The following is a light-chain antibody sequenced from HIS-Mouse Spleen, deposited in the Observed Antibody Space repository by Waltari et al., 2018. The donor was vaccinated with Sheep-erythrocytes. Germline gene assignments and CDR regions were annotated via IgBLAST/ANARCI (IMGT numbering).Light chain of an antibody. CDR2: QDS. CDR1: NLGDKY. V-gene: IGLV3-1*01. J-gene: IGLJ2*01. CDR3: QAWDSSTVV. Sequence: SYELTQPPSVSVSPGQTASITCSGDNLGDKYACWYQQKPGQSPVLVLYQDSKRPSGSPERVSGSNSGNTATLTISGTQAMDEADYYCQAWDSSTVVFGGGTKLTVL.